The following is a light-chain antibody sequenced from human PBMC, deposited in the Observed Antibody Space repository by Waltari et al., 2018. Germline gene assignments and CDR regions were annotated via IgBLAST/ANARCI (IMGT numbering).Light chain of an antibody. V-gene: IGKV3-20*01. CDR3: QHYLRLPVT. Sequence: EIVLTQSPGTLSLSVGERATVSCRASESVSRALAWYQQKPGQAPRLLIYGASTRATGIPDRFSCSGSVTDFSLTISRLEPDDFAVYYCQHYLRLPVTFGQGTTVEI. CDR1: ESVSRA. J-gene: IGKJ1*01. CDR2: GAS.